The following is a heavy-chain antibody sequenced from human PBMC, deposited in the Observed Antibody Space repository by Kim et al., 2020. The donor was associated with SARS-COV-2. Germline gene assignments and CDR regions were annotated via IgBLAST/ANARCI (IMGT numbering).Heavy chain of an antibody. Sequence: GGSLRLSCAASGFTFSSYGMHWVRQAPGKGLEWVAVISYDGSNKYYADSVKGRFTISRDNSKNTLYLQMNSLMSEDTAVYDCAKADAYYGSGSSYYYYGMDLWGQGTTVTVSS. CDR1: GFTFSSYG. V-gene: IGHV3-30*18. CDR3: AKADAYYGSGSSYYYYGMDL. J-gene: IGHJ6*02. D-gene: IGHD3-10*01. CDR2: ISYDGSNK.